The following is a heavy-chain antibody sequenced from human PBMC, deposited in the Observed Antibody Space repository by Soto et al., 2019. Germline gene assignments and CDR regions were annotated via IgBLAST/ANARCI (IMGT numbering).Heavy chain of an antibody. CDR2: MRQDGREE. CDR1: GFTFSSYW. Sequence: GVSLRLSCAASGFTFSSYWMSWVRQTPGKGLEWVATMRQDGREEHYVDFVKGRFTISRDNAKSSLYLQMNSLRAEDTAVYYCVRGCGSANCQYYFDCWGQETHVTVSS. D-gene: IGHD2-21*01. V-gene: IGHV3-7*01. J-gene: IGHJ4*02. CDR3: VRGCGSANCQYYFDC.